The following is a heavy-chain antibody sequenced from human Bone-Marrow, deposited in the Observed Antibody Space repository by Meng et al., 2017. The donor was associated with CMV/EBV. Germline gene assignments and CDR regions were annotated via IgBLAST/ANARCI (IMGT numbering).Heavy chain of an antibody. Sequence: GESLKISCAVSGFTFSSYSMNWVRQAPGKGLEWVSSISSSSSYIYYADSVKGRFTISRDNAKNSLSLQMTSLRAEDTAVYDCARDLDSSGYPPAAFDIWGQGTMVTVSS. V-gene: IGHV3-21*01. CDR2: ISSSSSYI. CDR1: GFTFSSYS. D-gene: IGHD3-22*01. CDR3: ARDLDSSGYPPAAFDI. J-gene: IGHJ3*02.